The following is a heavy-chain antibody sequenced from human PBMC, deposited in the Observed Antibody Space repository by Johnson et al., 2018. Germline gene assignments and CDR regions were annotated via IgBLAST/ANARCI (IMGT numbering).Heavy chain of an antibody. CDR2: ISGSGENT. Sequence: VQLVESGGGLVQPGGSLRLCCAASGFTFSSYAMSWVRQAPGKGLEWVSGISGSGENTYYADSMKGRFTISRDNSRNTLYLKMNNLKAEDTAVYYCAEPVPGAWFCFGYWGPGTLVTVSS. V-gene: IGHV3-23*04. D-gene: IGHD3-10*01. CDR1: GFTFSSYA. J-gene: IGHJ4*02. CDR3: AEPVPGAWFCFGY.